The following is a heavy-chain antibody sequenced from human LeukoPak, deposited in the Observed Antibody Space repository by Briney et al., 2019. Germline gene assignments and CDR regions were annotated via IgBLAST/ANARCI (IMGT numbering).Heavy chain of an antibody. J-gene: IGHJ4*02. CDR1: GGSVSSSSYY. CDR3: ARDRASGGIWAFHY. D-gene: IGHD3-10*01. CDR2: IYYSGDT. Sequence: PSETLSLTCTVSGGSVSSSSYYWGWIRQPPGKGLEWIGSIYYSGDTYNSPPLKSRVAISVDTSKNQVSLKLNSVTAADTAVYYCARDRASGGIWAFHYWGQGILVTVSS. V-gene: IGHV4-39*07.